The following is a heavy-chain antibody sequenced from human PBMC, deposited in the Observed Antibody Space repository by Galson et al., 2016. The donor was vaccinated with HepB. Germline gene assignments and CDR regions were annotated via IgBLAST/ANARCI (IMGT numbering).Heavy chain of an antibody. J-gene: IGHJ4*02. CDR2: VFYDDSRK. Sequence: SLRLSCAASGFLFSDYGMHWVRQAPGKGLEWVAVVFYDDSRKYYADFVKGRFSISRDNSKNTLYLQMNSLRAEDTAVYYCARDLPLLGWGQGTLVTVSS. CDR3: ARDLPLLG. CDR1: GFLFSDYG. V-gene: IGHV3-33*01. D-gene: IGHD2-15*01.